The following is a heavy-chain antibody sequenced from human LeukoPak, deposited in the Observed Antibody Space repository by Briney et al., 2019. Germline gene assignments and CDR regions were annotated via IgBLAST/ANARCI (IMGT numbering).Heavy chain of an antibody. D-gene: IGHD4/OR15-4a*01. J-gene: IGHJ6*03. CDR3: ARERGDSMALYYYYMDV. V-gene: IGHV3-21*01. Sequence: GGSLRLSCAASGFTFSSYSMNWVRQAPGRGLEWVSSISSSSSYIYYADSVKGRFTISRDSAKNSLYLQMNSLRAEDTAVYYCARERGDSMALYYYYMDVWGKGTTVTVSS. CDR2: ISSSSSYI. CDR1: GFTFSSYS.